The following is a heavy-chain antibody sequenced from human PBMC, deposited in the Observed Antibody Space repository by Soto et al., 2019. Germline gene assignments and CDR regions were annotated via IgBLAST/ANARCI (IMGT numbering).Heavy chain of an antibody. J-gene: IGHJ4*02. V-gene: IGHV1-69*13. CDR3: ARTYYYDSSGLGSFDY. Sequence: SAKLSCKASGGTYSSYAISWVRQAPGQGLEWMGGIIPIFGTANYAQKFQGRVTITADESTSTAYMELSSLRSEDTAVYYCARTYYYDSSGLGSFDYWGQGTLVTVSS. CDR2: IIPIFGTA. CDR1: GGTYSSYA. D-gene: IGHD3-22*01.